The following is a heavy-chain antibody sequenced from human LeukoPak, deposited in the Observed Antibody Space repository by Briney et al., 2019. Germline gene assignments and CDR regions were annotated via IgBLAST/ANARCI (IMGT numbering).Heavy chain of an antibody. J-gene: IGHJ4*02. CDR1: GGSISSSSYY. CDR2: IYYSGST. CDR3: AREIVGATTEYFDY. V-gene: IGHV4-39*07. Sequence: PSETLSLTCTVSGGSISSSSYYWGWIRQPPGKGLERIGSIYYSGSTYYNPSLKSRVTISVDTSKNQFSLKLSSVTAADTAVYYCAREIVGATTEYFDYWGQGTLVTVSS. D-gene: IGHD1-26*01.